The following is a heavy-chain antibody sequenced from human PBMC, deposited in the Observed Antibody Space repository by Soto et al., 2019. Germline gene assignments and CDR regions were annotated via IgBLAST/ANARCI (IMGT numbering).Heavy chain of an antibody. V-gene: IGHV3-33*01. CDR1: GFTFSSYG. CDR3: ARDVIDGIAAAGPLDY. J-gene: IGHJ4*02. Sequence: GGSLRLSCAASGFTFSSYGMHWVRQAPGKGLEWEAVIWYDGSNKYYADSVKGRFTISRDNSKNTLYLQMNSLRAEDTAVYYCARDVIDGIAAAGPLDYWGQGTLVTVSS. CDR2: IWYDGSNK. D-gene: IGHD6-13*01.